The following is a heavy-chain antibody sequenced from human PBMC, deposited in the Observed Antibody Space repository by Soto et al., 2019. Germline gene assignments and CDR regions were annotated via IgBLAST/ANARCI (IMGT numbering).Heavy chain of an antibody. Sequence: SETLSLTCPFSGGSISSGGYYWSWIRQHPGKGLEWIGYIYYSGSTYYNPSLKSRVTISVDTSKNQFSLKLSSVTAADTAVYYCARGYGSGSYLFAYYYYGMDVWGQGTTVTVSS. CDR2: IYYSGST. V-gene: IGHV4-31*03. CDR3: ARGYGSGSYLFAYYYYGMDV. CDR1: GGSISSGGYY. D-gene: IGHD3-10*01. J-gene: IGHJ6*02.